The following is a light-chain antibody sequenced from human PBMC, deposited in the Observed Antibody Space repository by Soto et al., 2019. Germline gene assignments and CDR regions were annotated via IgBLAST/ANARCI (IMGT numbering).Light chain of an antibody. Sequence: QSALTQPPSASGFPGQSVTISGTGTSSGVGYYDYVSWYQQHPGKAPKLVIYEVTKRPSGVPDRVSASKSGNTASLTVSGLRAEDEADYYCSSYAGSNNVVFGSGTKLTVL. CDR2: EVT. V-gene: IGLV2-8*01. CDR3: SSYAGSNNVV. J-gene: IGLJ1*01. CDR1: SSGVGYYDY.